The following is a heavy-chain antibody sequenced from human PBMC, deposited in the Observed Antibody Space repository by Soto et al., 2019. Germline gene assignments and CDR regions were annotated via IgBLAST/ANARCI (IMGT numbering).Heavy chain of an antibody. CDR3: TKDRYRPAGRLYYQALDV. J-gene: IGHJ6*02. CDR2: ISSDGTNT. Sequence: GGSLRLSCLACGFTLSNYIIHWVRQAPCKGLEWVAAISSDGTNTYYAEFVQGRFTISTDNSKSTMYLQLNSLRTDDTAVYYCTKDRYRPAGRLYYQALDVWGQGTTVTVCS. V-gene: IGHV3-30-3*01. D-gene: IGHD3-10*01. CDR1: GFTLSNYI.